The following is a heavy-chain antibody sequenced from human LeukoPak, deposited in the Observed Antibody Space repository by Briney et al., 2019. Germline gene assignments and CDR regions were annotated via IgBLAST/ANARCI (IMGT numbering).Heavy chain of an antibody. J-gene: IGHJ5*02. Sequence: ASVKVSCKASGYTFTGCYMHWVRQAPGQGLEWMGWINPNSGGTNYAQKSQGRVTMTRDTSISTAYMELSSLRSEDTAVYCCAGTREYCSSTSCYEWWFDPWGQGTLVTVSS. V-gene: IGHV1-2*02. CDR3: AGTREYCSSTSCYEWWFDP. CDR1: GYTFTGCY. D-gene: IGHD2-2*01. CDR2: INPNSGGT.